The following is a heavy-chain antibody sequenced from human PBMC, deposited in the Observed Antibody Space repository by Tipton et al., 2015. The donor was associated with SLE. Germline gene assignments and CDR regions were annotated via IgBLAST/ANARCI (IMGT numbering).Heavy chain of an antibody. CDR1: GGSISSYY. V-gene: IGHV4-59*01. J-gene: IGHJ3*02. Sequence: TLSLTCTVSGGSISSYYWSWIRQPPGKGLEWIGYIYYSGSTNYNPSLKSRVTISVDTSKNQFSLKLSSVTAADTAMYYCASDGDDSSGAFDIWGQGTMVTVSS. D-gene: IGHD3-22*01. CDR3: ASDGDDSSGAFDI. CDR2: IYYSGST.